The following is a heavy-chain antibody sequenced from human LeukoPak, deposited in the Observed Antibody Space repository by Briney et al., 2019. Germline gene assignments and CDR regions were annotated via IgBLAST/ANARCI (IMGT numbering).Heavy chain of an antibody. V-gene: IGHV3-53*01. D-gene: IGHD5-18*01. CDR2: MYSGGNT. Sequence: PGGSLRLSCAASGFSVSNNYMSWVRQAPGKGLEWVSIMYSGGNTYYADSVKGRFTISRDNSKNTLYLQMNTLRAEDTAVYYCARDGEYSYGLNWGRGTLVTV. CDR3: ARDGEYSYGLN. J-gene: IGHJ4*02. CDR1: GFSVSNNY.